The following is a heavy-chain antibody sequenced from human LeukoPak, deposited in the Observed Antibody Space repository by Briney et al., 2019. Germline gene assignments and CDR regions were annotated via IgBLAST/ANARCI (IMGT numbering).Heavy chain of an antibody. CDR1: GCSISSSNW. Sequence: PSETLSLTCAVPGCSISSSNWWSWVRQPPGKGLEWIGEIYHSGSTNYNPSLKSRVTISVDKSKNQFSLKLSSVTAADTAVYYCASIDTNYYYYGMDVWGQGTTVTVSS. CDR2: IYHSGST. CDR3: ASIDTNYYYYGMDV. D-gene: IGHD1-26*01. J-gene: IGHJ6*02. V-gene: IGHV4-4*02.